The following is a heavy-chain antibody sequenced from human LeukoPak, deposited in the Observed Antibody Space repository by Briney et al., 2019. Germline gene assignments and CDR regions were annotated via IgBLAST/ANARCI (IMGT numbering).Heavy chain of an antibody. V-gene: IGHV1-18*01. CDR1: GYTFTSYG. D-gene: IGHD1-26*01. CDR3: ARTPHLAPGGWFDP. CDR2: ISAYNGNT. Sequence: ASVKVFCKASGYTFTSYGISWVRQAPGQGLEWMGWISAYNGNTNYAQKLQGRVTMTTDTSTSTAYMELRSLRSDDTAVYYCARTPHLAPGGWFDPWGQGTLVTVSS. J-gene: IGHJ5*02.